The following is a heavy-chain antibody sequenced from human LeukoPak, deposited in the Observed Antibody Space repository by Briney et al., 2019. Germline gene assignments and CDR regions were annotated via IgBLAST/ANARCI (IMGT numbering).Heavy chain of an antibody. CDR3: ARGVRIAVAGNIDY. V-gene: IGHV3-30*04. Sequence: AGGSLRLSCAASGFSFSSYAMHWFRQAPGKGLEWMALISYDASIIYYADSVRGRFTISRDNSKDTLYLQMNSLRAEDTAVYYCARGVRIAVAGNIDYWGQGTLVTVSS. CDR1: GFSFSSYA. CDR2: ISYDASII. D-gene: IGHD6-19*01. J-gene: IGHJ4*02.